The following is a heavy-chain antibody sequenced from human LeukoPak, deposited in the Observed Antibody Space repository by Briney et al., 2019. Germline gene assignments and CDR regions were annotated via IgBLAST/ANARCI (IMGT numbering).Heavy chain of an antibody. CDR1: GYTFTSYD. V-gene: IGHV1-8*03. CDR3: ARAITIFGVRFDP. Sequence: ASVKVPCKASGYTFTSYDINWVRQATGQGLEWMGWMNPNSGNTGYAQKFQGRVTITRNTSISTAYMELSSLRSEDTAVYYCARAITIFGVRFDPWGQGTLVTVSS. D-gene: IGHD3-3*01. J-gene: IGHJ5*02. CDR2: MNPNSGNT.